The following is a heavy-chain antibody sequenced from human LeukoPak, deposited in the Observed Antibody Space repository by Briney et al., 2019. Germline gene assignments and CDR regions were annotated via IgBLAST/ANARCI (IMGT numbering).Heavy chain of an antibody. CDR3: AKDVGGYYYGSGTYFDY. Sequence: GGSLRLSCAASGFTFSSFWMSWVRQAPGKGLEWVAVILYDGSNKYYADSVKGRFTISRDNSKNTLYLQMNSLRAEDTAVYYCAKDVGGYYYGSGTYFDYWGQGTLVTVSS. D-gene: IGHD3-10*01. CDR1: GFTFSSFW. CDR2: ILYDGSNK. J-gene: IGHJ4*02. V-gene: IGHV3-30*18.